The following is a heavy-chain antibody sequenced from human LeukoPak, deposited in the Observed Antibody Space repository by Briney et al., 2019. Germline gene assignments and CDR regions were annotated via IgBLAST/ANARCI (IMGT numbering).Heavy chain of an antibody. J-gene: IGHJ4*02. Sequence: PGGSLRLSCAASGFTFSSYAMSWVRQAPGKGLEWASAISGSGGSTYYADSVKGRFSISRDNSKNTLYLQLNSLRAEDTAVYYCAKEKAAYCSSTSCFDGYDYWGQGTLVTVSP. D-gene: IGHD2-2*01. CDR1: GFTFSSYA. CDR2: ISGSGGST. CDR3: AKEKAAYCSSTSCFDGYDY. V-gene: IGHV3-23*01.